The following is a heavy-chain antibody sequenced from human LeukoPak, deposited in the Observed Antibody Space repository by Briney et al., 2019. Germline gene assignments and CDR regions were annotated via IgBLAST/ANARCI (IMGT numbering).Heavy chain of an antibody. Sequence: GGSLRLSCAASGFTFSSYAMSWVRQAPGKGLEWVSAISGSGDSTYYGDSVKGRFTISRDNSKNTLYLQMNTQSAEDTDVYYCAKTRPLDSSSWSHGDYWGQGPLVTVSS. CDR1: GFTFSSYA. D-gene: IGHD6-13*01. CDR2: ISGSGDST. J-gene: IGHJ4*02. V-gene: IGHV3-23*01. CDR3: AKTRPLDSSSWSHGDY.